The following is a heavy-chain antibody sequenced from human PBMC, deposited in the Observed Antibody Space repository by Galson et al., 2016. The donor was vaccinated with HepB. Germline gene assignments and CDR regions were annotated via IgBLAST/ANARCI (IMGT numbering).Heavy chain of an antibody. CDR3: VKDVVGPIFGVVSNLDY. J-gene: IGHJ4*02. V-gene: IGHV3-64D*06. D-gene: IGHD3-3*01. CDR2: IGSDGTTT. CDR1: GFTFSTYA. Sequence: SLRLSCAASGFTFSTYAMHWVRQGPETGLEYVSAIGSDGTTTYYSDPFRGRFTISRDNSKSTLYLQMNSLRADDAAVYYGVKDVVGPIFGVVSNLDYWGQGTLVTVSS.